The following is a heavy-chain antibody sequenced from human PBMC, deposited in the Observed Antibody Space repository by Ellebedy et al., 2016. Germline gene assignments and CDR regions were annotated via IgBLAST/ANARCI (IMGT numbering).Heavy chain of an antibody. D-gene: IGHD6-13*01. CDR1: GFTFSSYS. CDR3: ARDQFGVEQQLNPPFDY. Sequence: GGSLRLSXAASGFTFSSYSMNWVRQAPGKGLEWVSSISSSSSYIYYADSVKGRFTISRDNAKNSLYLQMNSLRAEDTAVYYCARDQFGVEQQLNPPFDYWGQGTLVTVSS. J-gene: IGHJ4*02. V-gene: IGHV3-21*01. CDR2: ISSSSSYI.